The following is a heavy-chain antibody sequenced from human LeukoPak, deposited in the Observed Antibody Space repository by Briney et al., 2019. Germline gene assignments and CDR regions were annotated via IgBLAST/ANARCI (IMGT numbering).Heavy chain of an antibody. Sequence: PGKSLRLSCAASGFIFSNYGIHWVRQAPGKGPEWVAIIWYDGSNKYYADSVNGRFTISRDNSKNTLYLQMNSLRVEDTAVYYCAREGGGNRDLAFDIWGQGTMVTVSS. CDR2: IWYDGSNK. CDR3: AREGGGNRDLAFDI. CDR1: GFIFSNYG. D-gene: IGHD1-26*01. V-gene: IGHV3-33*01. J-gene: IGHJ3*02.